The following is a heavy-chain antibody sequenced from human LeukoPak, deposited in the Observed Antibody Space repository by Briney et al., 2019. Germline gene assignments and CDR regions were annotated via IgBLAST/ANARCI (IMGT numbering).Heavy chain of an antibody. J-gene: IGHJ6*02. V-gene: IGHV1-18*01. Sequence: ASVKVSCKASGGTXSSYAISWVRQAPGQGLEWMGWISAYSGNTDYAQELQGRVTMTTDTSTSTAYMELRSLRSDDTAVYYCARYTFGAYGMDVWGQGTTVTVSS. CDR2: ISAYSGNT. CDR1: GGTXSSYA. CDR3: ARYTFGAYGMDV. D-gene: IGHD2/OR15-2a*01.